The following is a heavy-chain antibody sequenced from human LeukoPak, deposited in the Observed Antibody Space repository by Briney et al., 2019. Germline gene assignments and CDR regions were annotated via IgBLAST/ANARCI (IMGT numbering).Heavy chain of an antibody. CDR1: GFTLSDYY. CDR2: ISSSGNTK. Sequence: GGSLRLSCAASGFTLSDYYMSWIRQAPGKGPEWISHISSSGNTKYYADSVKGRFTISRDNSKNTLYLQMNSLRAEDTAVYYCAKDSGWILDYWGQGTLVTVSS. V-gene: IGHV3-11*04. D-gene: IGHD6-19*01. J-gene: IGHJ4*02. CDR3: AKDSGWILDY.